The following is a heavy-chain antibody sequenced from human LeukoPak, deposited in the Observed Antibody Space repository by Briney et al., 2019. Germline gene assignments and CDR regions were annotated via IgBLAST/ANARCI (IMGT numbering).Heavy chain of an antibody. J-gene: IGHJ4*02. CDR3: ARDRSYTNPPGY. D-gene: IGHD1-14*01. Sequence: ASVKVSCKASGGTFSSYAISWVRQAPGQGLEWMGGIIPIFGTANYAQKFQGRVTMTIDTSTTTAYMELRSLTSDDAAVYYCARDRSYTNPPGYWGQGTLVIVSS. CDR2: IIPIFGTA. V-gene: IGHV1-69*05. CDR1: GGTFSSYA.